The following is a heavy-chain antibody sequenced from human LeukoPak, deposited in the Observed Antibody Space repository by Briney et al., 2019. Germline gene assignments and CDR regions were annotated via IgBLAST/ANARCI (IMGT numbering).Heavy chain of an antibody. V-gene: IGHV3-7*03. CDR3: ARDGLTGGPDY. D-gene: IGHD2-8*02. J-gene: IGHJ4*02. CDR2: IKEDGSEK. CDR1: GFTFSSYW. Sequence: GGSLRLSCAASGFTFSSYWMSWVRQAPGKGPEWVANIKEDGSEKYYVDSVKGRFTISRDNAKNSLYLQMNSLRAEDTAVYHCARDGLTGGPDYWGQGTLVTVSS.